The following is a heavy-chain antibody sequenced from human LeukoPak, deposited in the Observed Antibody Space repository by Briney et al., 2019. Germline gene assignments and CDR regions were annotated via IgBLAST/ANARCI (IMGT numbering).Heavy chain of an antibody. CDR2: ISAYNGNT. D-gene: IGHD6-13*01. J-gene: IGHJ4*02. CDR3: ATSAQPDYFDY. V-gene: IGHV1-18*01. CDR1: GYTFTSYG. Sequence: ASVKVSCKASGYTFTSYGISWVRQAPGQGLEWMGWISAYNGNTNYAQKLQGRVTMTTDTSTSTAYMELSSLRSEDTAVYYCATSAQPDYFDYWGQGTLVTVSS.